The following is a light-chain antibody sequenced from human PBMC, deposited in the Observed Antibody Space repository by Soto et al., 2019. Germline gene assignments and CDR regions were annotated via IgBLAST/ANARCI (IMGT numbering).Light chain of an antibody. Sequence: QSALTQPRSVSGSPGQSVTISCTGTSSDVGGYNYVSWYQHHPGKAPKLMIYDLSERPSGVPDRFSGSKSDNTASLTISGLQAEDDADYYCCSYAGSNTLAFGGGTKLTVL. J-gene: IGLJ2*01. CDR2: DLS. CDR1: SSDVGGYNY. CDR3: CSYAGSNTLA. V-gene: IGLV2-11*01.